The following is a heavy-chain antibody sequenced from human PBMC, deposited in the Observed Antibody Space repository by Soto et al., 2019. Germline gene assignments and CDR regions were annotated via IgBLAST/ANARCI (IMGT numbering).Heavy chain of an antibody. CDR3: AREPDYLTLDYSGLDV. D-gene: IGHD4-17*01. CDR1: GFPFSSYS. J-gene: IGHJ6*02. Sequence: GGSLRLSCAASGFPFSSYSMNWVRQAPGKGLEWVSYISSSSSTIYYADSVKGRFTISRDNAKNSLYLQMNSLRDEDTAVYYCAREPDYLTLDYSGLDVWGQGTTVTLSS. V-gene: IGHV3-48*02. CDR2: ISSSSSTI.